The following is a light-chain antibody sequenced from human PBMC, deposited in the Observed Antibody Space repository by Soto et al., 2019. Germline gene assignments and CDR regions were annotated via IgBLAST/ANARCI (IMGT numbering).Light chain of an antibody. CDR2: DAS. J-gene: IGKJ2*01. Sequence: DIQMTQSPSSLSASVGDRVTITCQASQDISNYLNWYQQKPGKAPKLLIYDASNLETGVRSRFSGSGSGTDFTFTISSLQPEDIATYYCQQYDNLPRYTFGQGTKLEIK. CDR1: QDISNY. V-gene: IGKV1-33*01. CDR3: QQYDNLPRYT.